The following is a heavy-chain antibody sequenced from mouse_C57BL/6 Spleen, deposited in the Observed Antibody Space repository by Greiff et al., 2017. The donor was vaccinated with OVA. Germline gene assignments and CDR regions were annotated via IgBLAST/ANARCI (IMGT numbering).Heavy chain of an antibody. Sequence: QVQLQQSGPELVKPGASVKISCKASGYSFTSYYIHWVKQRPGQGLEWIGWIYPGSGNTKYNEKFKGKATLTAETSSSTAYMQLSSLTSEDSAVYYCAIRRGSGYGWYFDVWGTGTTVTVSS. CDR2: IYPGSGNT. J-gene: IGHJ1*03. V-gene: IGHV1-66*01. D-gene: IGHD1-1*01. CDR1: GYSFTSYY. CDR3: AIRRGSGYGWYFDV.